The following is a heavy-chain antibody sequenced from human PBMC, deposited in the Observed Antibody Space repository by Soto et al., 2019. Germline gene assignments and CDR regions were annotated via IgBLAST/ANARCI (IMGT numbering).Heavy chain of an antibody. CDR3: ARERGWYFDL. D-gene: IGHD3-10*01. CDR1: GYTFTSYA. Sequence: QVQVVQSGAEVKKPGASVKVSCKASGYTFTSYAISWVRQAPGQGLEWMGWISGYNGNTNYAQNLQGRVIMTADTSTRTAYMELRSLRSDDTAVYYCARERGWYFDLWGRGTLVTVSS. J-gene: IGHJ2*01. V-gene: IGHV1-18*01. CDR2: ISGYNGNT.